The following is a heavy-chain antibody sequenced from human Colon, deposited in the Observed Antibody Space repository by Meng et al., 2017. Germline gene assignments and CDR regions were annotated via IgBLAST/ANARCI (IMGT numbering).Heavy chain of an antibody. CDR1: GFSFRNFW. CDR3: ARDLEGLWFGELLNGMDV. CDR2: INTDGTDA. D-gene: IGHD3-10*01. Sequence: ESLKISCPASGFSFRNFWMHWVRQAPGKGLVWLSRINTDGTDATYEDSVKGRFTISRDNAKNTLYLQMSSLRAEDTAVYYCARDLEGLWFGELLNGMDVWGQGTTVTVSS. V-gene: IGHV3-74*01. J-gene: IGHJ6*02.